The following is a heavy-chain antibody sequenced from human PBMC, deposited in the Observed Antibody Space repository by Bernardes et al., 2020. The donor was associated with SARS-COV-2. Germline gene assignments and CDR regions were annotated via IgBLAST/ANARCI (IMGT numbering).Heavy chain of an antibody. J-gene: IGHJ6*02. V-gene: IGHV4-39*01. D-gene: IGHD3-9*01. Sequence: SETLSLTCSVSGDSIRTSDYYWGWIRRPPGKGLEWIGSRYRDGSTYYDPSLKSRVTISADTSKNQFSLKLTSVTSTDTAFYFCARHVYSYDITGGMDVWGQGTTVTVSS. CDR2: RYRDGST. CDR1: GDSIRTSDYY. CDR3: ARHVYSYDITGGMDV.